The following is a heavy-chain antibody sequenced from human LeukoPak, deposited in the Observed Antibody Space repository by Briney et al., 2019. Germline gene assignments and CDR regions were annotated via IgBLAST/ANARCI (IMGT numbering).Heavy chain of an antibody. Sequence: TPGASLQISRKGSGYSFTSYWIGWVRRLPGKGLEWMGIIYPGDSDTTYSPSFQGQVTISADKSISTAYLQWSSLKASDTAMYYCSLGLGPREWFDYWGQGTLVTVSS. CDR1: GYSFTSYW. CDR3: SLGLGPREWFDY. CDR2: IYPGDSDT. V-gene: IGHV5-51*01. D-gene: IGHD3-3*01. J-gene: IGHJ4*02.